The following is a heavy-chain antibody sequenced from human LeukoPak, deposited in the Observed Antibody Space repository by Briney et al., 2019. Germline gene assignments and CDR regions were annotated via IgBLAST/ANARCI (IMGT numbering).Heavy chain of an antibody. CDR3: ARPPRVVPAPDY. CDR1: GFTFSSYW. D-gene: IGHD2-2*01. V-gene: IGHV3-7*01. J-gene: IGHJ4*02. CDR2: IKQDGSEK. Sequence: PGGSLRLSCAASGFTFSSYWMSWVRQAPGKGLEWVANIKQDGSEKYYVDSVKGRFTISGDNAKNSLFLQMNSLRGEDTAVYYCARPPRVVPAPDYWGQGTLVTVSS.